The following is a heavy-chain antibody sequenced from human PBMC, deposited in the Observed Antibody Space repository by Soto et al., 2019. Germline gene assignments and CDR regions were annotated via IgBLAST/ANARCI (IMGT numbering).Heavy chain of an antibody. Sequence: SETLSLTCTVSGGSISSGGYYWSWIRQHPGKGLEWIGYIYYSGSTYYNPSLKIRVTISVDTSKNQFSLKLSSVTAADTAVYYCARDIYCGGDCSIAFDYWGQGTLVTVSS. CDR1: GGSISSGGYY. V-gene: IGHV4-31*03. J-gene: IGHJ4*02. CDR2: IYYSGST. D-gene: IGHD2-21*02. CDR3: ARDIYCGGDCSIAFDY.